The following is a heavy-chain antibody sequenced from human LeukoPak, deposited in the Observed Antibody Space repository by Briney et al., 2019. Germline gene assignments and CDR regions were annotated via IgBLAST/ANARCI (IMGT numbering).Heavy chain of an antibody. D-gene: IGHD4-17*01. CDR3: AKDLATVTTAAFDI. CDR1: GFTFDDYA. J-gene: IGHJ3*02. Sequence: GRSLRLSCAASGFTFDDYAMHWARQAPGKGLEWVSGISWNSGSIGYADSMKGRFTISRDNAKNSLYLQMNSLRAEDTALYYCAKDLATVTTAAFDIWGQGTMVTVSS. CDR2: ISWNSGSI. V-gene: IGHV3-9*01.